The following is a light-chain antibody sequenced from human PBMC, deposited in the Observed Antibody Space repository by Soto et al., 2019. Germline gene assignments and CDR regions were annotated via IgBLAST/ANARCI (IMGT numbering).Light chain of an antibody. CDR3: QQYNNWPWT. J-gene: IGKJ1*01. CDR1: QSVSSSY. CDR2: GAS. Sequence: EIMLKTSPANLSLSPGERATLSCRASQSVSSSYLAWYQQKPGQAPRLLIYGASTRATGIPARFSGSGSGTEFTLTISSLQSEDFAVYYCQQYNNWPWTFGQGTKVDI. V-gene: IGKV3-15*01.